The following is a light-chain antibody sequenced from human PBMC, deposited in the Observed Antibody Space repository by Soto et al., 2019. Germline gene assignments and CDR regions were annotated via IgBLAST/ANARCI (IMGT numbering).Light chain of an antibody. V-gene: IGLV2-14*01. CDR2: DVS. CDR3: SSSTSSSTLRDV. J-gene: IGLJ1*01. CDR1: SSDVGGYNY. Sequence: QSALTQPASVSGSPGQSITISCTGTSSDVGGYNYVSWYQQHPGKAPKLMIYDVSNRPSGVSNRFSGSKSGNTASLTISGLQAADEADYYCSSSTSSSTLRDVFGTGTKLTVL.